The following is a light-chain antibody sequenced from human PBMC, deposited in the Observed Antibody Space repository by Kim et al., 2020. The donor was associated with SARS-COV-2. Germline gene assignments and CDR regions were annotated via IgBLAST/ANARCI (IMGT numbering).Light chain of an antibody. CDR2: VKT. CDR1: SLRSYY. Sequence: VALGQTVRITCQGDSLRSYYATGYQQKPGQAPILVIYVKTHRPSGIPDRFSGVSSGNTASLTITGTQPGDEADYYCNSRDSNDNVVFGGGTQLTVL. J-gene: IGLJ2*01. CDR3: NSRDSNDNVV. V-gene: IGLV3-19*01.